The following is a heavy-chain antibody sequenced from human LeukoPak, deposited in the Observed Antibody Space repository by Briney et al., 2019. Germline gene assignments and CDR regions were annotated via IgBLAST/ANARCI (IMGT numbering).Heavy chain of an antibody. CDR3: ARESRGDLYYYYYYMDV. Sequence: PSETLSLTCAVYGGSFSGYYWSWIRQPPGKGLEWIGEFNHSGSTNYNPSLKSRVTISVDTSKNQFSLKLSSVTAADTAVYYCARESRGDLYYYYYYMDVWGKGTTVTVPS. V-gene: IGHV4-34*01. CDR2: FNHSGST. CDR1: GGSFSGYY. J-gene: IGHJ6*03. D-gene: IGHD4-17*01.